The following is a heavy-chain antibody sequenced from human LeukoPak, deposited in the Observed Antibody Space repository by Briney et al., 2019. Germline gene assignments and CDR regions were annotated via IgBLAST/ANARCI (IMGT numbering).Heavy chain of an antibody. V-gene: IGHV3-30*03. CDR2: TSYDGSDT. CDR1: GFTFSRYA. CDR3: VRDINWNYFFCA. J-gene: IGHJ5*02. Sequence: GGSLRLSCVTSGFTFSRYAMHWVRQAPGKGLQWVTVTSYDGSDTYYADSVKGRFTLSRDSSTNTVYLQMDNLRTEDTAIYYCVRDINWNYFFCAWGQGTLVTAAS. D-gene: IGHD1-7*01.